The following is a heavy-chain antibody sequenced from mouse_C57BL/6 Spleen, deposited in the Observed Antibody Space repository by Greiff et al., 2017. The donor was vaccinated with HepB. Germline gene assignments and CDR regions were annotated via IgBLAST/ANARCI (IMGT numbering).Heavy chain of an antibody. CDR3: ARSDYYGSRAYYLDY. V-gene: IGHV1-72*01. CDR2: TDPNSGGT. D-gene: IGHD1-1*01. Sequence: QVQLQQPGAELVKPGASVKLSCKASGYTFTSYWMHWVKQRPGRGLEWIGRTDPNSGGTKYNEKFKSKATLAVDKPSSTAYMQLSSLTSEDSAVYYCARSDYYGSRAYYLDYWGQGTTLTVSS. CDR1: GYTFTSYW. J-gene: IGHJ2*01.